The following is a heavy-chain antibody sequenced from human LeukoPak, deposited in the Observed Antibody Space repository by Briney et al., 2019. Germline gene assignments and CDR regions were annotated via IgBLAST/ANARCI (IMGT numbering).Heavy chain of an antibody. Sequence: ASVKVSCKASGYTFTSYDINWVRQATGQGLEWMGWMNPNSGNTGYAQKFQGRVTITRNTSISTAYMEPSSLRSEDTAVYYCARAGMYSSSWSGFDIWGQGTMVTVSS. CDR2: MNPNSGNT. J-gene: IGHJ3*02. D-gene: IGHD6-13*01. V-gene: IGHV1-8*03. CDR3: ARAGMYSSSWSGFDI. CDR1: GYTFTSYD.